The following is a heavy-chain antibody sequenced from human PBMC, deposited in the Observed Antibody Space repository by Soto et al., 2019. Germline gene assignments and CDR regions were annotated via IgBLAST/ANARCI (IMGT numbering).Heavy chain of an antibody. CDR2: IYSSGGA. D-gene: IGHD3-16*01. CDR1: GGSMSRYY. J-gene: IGHJ5*02. V-gene: IGHV4-4*07. CDR3: AREGYVSNWFDP. Sequence: NPSETLSLTCSVSGGSMSRYYWSWIRKPAGKGLEWIGRIYSSGGANYNPSLKSRVSMSVDTSNNQFSLMLTSVTAADTAIYFCAREGYVSNWFDPWGQGALVTVSS.